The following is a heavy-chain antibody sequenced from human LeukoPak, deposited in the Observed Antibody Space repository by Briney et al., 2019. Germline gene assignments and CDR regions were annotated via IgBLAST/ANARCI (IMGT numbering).Heavy chain of an antibody. J-gene: IGHJ5*02. V-gene: IGHV3-13*01. CDR2: IGTAGDT. Sequence: PGGSLRLSCAASGFTFSSYDMHWVRQATGKGLEWVSAIGTAGDTYYPGSVKGRFTISRENAKNSLYLQMNSLRAGDTAVYYCAREVRAMVRGVMENWFDPWGQGTLVTVPS. D-gene: IGHD3-10*01. CDR3: AREVRAMVRGVMENWFDP. CDR1: GFTFSSYD.